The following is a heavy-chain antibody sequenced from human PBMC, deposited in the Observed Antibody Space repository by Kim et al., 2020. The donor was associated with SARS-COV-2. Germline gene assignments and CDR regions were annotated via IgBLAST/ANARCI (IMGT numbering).Heavy chain of an antibody. J-gene: IGHJ4*02. CDR3: ARDDDGSGSYYISGLEDY. V-gene: IGHV3-33*05. CDR2: ISYDGSNK. Sequence: GGSLRLSCAASGFTFSSYGMHWVRQAPGKGLEWVAVISYDGSNKYYADSVKGRFTISRDNSKNTLYLQMNSLRAEDTAVYYCARDDDGSGSYYISGLEDYWGQGTLVTVSS. CDR1: GFTFSSYG. D-gene: IGHD3-10*01.